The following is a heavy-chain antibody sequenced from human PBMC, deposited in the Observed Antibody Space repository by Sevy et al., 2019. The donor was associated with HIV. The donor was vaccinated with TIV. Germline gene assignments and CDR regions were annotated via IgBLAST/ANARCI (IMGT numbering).Heavy chain of an antibody. CDR3: AREERSGTTTSFDY. D-gene: IGHD1-7*01. J-gene: IGHJ4*02. CDR2: IWSDGSNK. Sequence: GGSLRLSCAASGFTFSDYGMHWVRQAPGKGLEWVAVIWSDGSNKYYGDSVKGRFTISRDGSKNTLFLQMNSLRVDDTAVYYCAREERSGTTTSFDYWGQGALVTVSS. CDR1: GFTFSDYG. V-gene: IGHV3-33*01.